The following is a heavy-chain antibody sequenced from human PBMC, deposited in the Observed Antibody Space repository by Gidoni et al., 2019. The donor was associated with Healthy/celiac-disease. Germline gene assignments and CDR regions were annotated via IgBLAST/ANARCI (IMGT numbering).Heavy chain of an antibody. D-gene: IGHD3-10*01. CDR1: GGSISSSSSY. V-gene: IGHV4-39*01. CDR2: IYYSGST. Sequence: QLQLQESGPGLVKPSETLSLTCTVPGGSISSSSSYWGWIRQPPGKGLEWIGSIYYSGSTYYNPSLKSRVTISVDTSKNQFSLKLSSVTAADTAVYYCARGRGWFGELLDYWGQGTLVTVSS. CDR3: ARGRGWFGELLDY. J-gene: IGHJ4*02.